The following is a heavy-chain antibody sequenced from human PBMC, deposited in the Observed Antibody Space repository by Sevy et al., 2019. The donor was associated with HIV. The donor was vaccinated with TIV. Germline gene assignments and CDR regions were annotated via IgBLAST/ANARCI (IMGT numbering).Heavy chain of an antibody. CDR1: GGSFSGYY. J-gene: IGHJ4*02. V-gene: IGHV4-34*01. CDR3: AREDDYGDYTLDY. D-gene: IGHD4-17*01. CDR2: INHSGST. Sequence: SETLSLTCAVYGGSFSGYYWSWIRQPPGKGLEWIGEINHSGSTNYNPSPKSPVTISVDTSKNQFSLKLRSVTAADTAVYYCAREDDYGDYTLDYWGQGTLVTVSS.